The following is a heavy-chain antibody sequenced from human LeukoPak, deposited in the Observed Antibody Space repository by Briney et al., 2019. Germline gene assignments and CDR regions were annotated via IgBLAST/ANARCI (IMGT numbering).Heavy chain of an antibody. CDR1: GFTFSSYW. CDR2: INSDGRST. CDR3: ARHSSGYYHYDY. D-gene: IGHD3-22*01. V-gene: IGHV3-74*01. Sequence: PGGSLRLSCAASGFTFSSYWMHWVRQAPGKGLVWVSRINSDGRSTSYADSVKGRFTISRDNSKNTLRLQMNSLRAEDTAVYYCARHSSGYYHYDYWGPGTPVTVAS. J-gene: IGHJ4*02.